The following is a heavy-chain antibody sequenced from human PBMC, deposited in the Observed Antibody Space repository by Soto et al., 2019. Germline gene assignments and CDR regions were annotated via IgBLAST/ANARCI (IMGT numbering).Heavy chain of an antibody. CDR1: GGSISSYY. CDR3: ARGSRGYCSSTSCYWVRSLRYYMDV. J-gene: IGHJ6*03. CDR2: VYYSGST. D-gene: IGHD2-2*01. Sequence: SETLSRTCTVSGGSISSYYWGWIRQPPGKGLEGIGCVYYSGSTNYNPSLKSRLTISVDTSKNQFSLKLRSVNAADTAVYYCARGSRGYCSSTSCYWVRSLRYYMDVWGKGTTVTVSS. V-gene: IGHV4-59*01.